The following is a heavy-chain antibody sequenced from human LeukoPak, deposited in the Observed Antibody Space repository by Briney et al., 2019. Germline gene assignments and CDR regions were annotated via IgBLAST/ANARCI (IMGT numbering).Heavy chain of an antibody. CDR3: ARTLTRFGDLGLVDY. V-gene: IGHV3-30*02. CDR2: IRYDGSNK. Sequence: GGSLRLSCAASGFTFSSYGMHWVRQAPGKGLEWVAFIRYDGSNKYYADSVKGRFTISRDNSKNTLYLQMNSLRAEDTAVYYCARTLTRFGDLGLVDYWGQGTLVTVSS. CDR1: GFTFSSYG. D-gene: IGHD3-10*02. J-gene: IGHJ4*02.